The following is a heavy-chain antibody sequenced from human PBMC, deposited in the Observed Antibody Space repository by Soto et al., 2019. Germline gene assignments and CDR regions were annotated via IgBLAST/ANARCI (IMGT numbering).Heavy chain of an antibody. V-gene: IGHV1-24*01. CDR2: FDPEDGET. CDR1: GYTLTELS. D-gene: IGHD1-1*01. CDR3: ATRTTGTTTYINPYYYYGMDV. J-gene: IGHJ6*02. Sequence: GASVKVSCKVSGYTLTELSMHWVRQAPGKGLEWMGGFDPEDGETIYAQKFQGRVTMTEDTSTDTAYMELSSLRSEDTAVYYCATRTTGTTTYINPYYYYGMDVWGQGTTVTVSS.